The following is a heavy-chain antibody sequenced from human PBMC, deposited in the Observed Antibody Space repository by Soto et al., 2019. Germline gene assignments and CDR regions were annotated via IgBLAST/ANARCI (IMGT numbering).Heavy chain of an antibody. Sequence: SETLSLTCTVSGGSISSYYWSWIRQPPGKGLEWIGYIYYSGGTNYNPSLKSRVTISVDTSKNQFSLKLSSVTAADTAVYYCARHPQSSSGWPTPHWFDPWGQGTLVTVSS. CDR1: GGSISSYY. CDR2: IYYSGGT. D-gene: IGHD6-19*01. CDR3: ARHPQSSSGWPTPHWFDP. J-gene: IGHJ5*02. V-gene: IGHV4-59*08.